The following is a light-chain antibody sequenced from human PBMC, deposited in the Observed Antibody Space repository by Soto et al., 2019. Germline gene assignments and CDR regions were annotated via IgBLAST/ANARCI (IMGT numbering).Light chain of an antibody. Sequence: HSALTQPRSVSGSPGQSVTISCTGTSSDVGGYNYVSWYQQHPGKAPKLMIYDVSKRPSGVPDRFSGSKSGNTASLTISGIQAEDEADYYCCSYAGSYTYVFGTGTKVTVL. V-gene: IGLV2-11*01. CDR1: SSDVGGYNY. CDR2: DVS. J-gene: IGLJ1*01. CDR3: CSYAGSYTYV.